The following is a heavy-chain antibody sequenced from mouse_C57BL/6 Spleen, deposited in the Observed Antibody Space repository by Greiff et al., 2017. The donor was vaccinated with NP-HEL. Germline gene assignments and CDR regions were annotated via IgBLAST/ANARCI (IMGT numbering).Heavy chain of an antibody. V-gene: IGHV3-6*01. J-gene: IGHJ4*01. CDR2: ISYDGSN. Sequence: EVQVVESGPGLVKPSQSLSLTCSVTGYSITSGYYWNWIRQFPGNKLEWMGYISYDGSNNYNPSLKNRISITRDTSKNQFFLKLNSVTTEDTATYYCARDDYEAMDYWGQGTSVTVSS. D-gene: IGHD2-13*01. CDR1: GYSITSGYY. CDR3: ARDDYEAMDY.